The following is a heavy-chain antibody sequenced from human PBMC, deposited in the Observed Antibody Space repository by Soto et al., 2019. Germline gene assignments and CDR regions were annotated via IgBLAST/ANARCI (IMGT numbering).Heavy chain of an antibody. D-gene: IGHD5-12*01. J-gene: IGHJ4*02. Sequence: GGSLRLSCAAPGFTFSSYGMHWVRQAPGKGLEWVAVIWYDGSNKYYADSVKGRFTISRDNSKNTLYLQMNSLRAEDTAVYYCARGGEWLQSRTHFDYWGQGTLVTVS. V-gene: IGHV3-33*01. CDR3: ARGGEWLQSRTHFDY. CDR2: IWYDGSNK. CDR1: GFTFSSYG.